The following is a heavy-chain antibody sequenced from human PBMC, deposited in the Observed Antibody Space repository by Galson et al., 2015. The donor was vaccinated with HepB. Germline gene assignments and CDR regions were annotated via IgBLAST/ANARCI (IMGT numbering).Heavy chain of an antibody. J-gene: IGHJ6*03. Sequence: SLRLSCAASGFTFSSYAMSWVRQAPGKGLEWVSAISGSGGSTYYADSVKGRFTISRDNSKNTLYLQMNSLRAEDTAVYYCAKPCFGCSSTSWQTPPYYYYMDVWGKGTTVTVSS. V-gene: IGHV3-23*01. CDR1: GFTFSSYA. CDR2: ISGSGGST. D-gene: IGHD2-2*01. CDR3: AKPCFGCSSTSWQTPPYYYYMDV.